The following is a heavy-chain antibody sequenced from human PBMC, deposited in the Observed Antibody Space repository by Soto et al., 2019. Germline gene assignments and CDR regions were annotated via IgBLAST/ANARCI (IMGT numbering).Heavy chain of an antibody. D-gene: IGHD4-4*01. Sequence: QVQLVQSGAEVKRPGASVKVSCKASGYSFTGYYMHWVRQAPGQGLEWMGWIIPHSGETNYAQKFQARVNLTRDTSISPAYMQLSGLTSDDTAVYYCARETDDFTKWAHDLWGQGTLVTVSS. CDR1: GYSFTGYY. CDR3: ARETDDFTKWAHDL. V-gene: IGHV1-2*02. J-gene: IGHJ5*02. CDR2: IIPHSGET.